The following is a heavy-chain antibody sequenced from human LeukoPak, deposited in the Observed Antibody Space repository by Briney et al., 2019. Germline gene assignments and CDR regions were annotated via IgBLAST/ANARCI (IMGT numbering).Heavy chain of an antibody. J-gene: IGHJ3*02. CDR3: ARDPSTSGRYSAPGALDI. D-gene: IGHD1-26*01. Sequence: AETLSLTCTVSGASIRSSYYYWGWLRQPPGNGLEGIGRIYDSGSTYYHPSVKSRATISVDRSQNQFSLKLNEVTAADTAVYYCARDPSTSGRYSAPGALDIWGPRTIVTVSS. CDR1: GASIRSSYYY. V-gene: IGHV4-39*02. CDR2: IYDSGST.